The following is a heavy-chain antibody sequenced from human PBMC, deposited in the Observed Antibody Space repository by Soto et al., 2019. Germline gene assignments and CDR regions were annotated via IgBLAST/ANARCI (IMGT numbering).Heavy chain of an antibody. V-gene: IGHV4-30-2*01. J-gene: IGHJ4*02. Sequence: PSETLSLTCAVSGGSISSGGYSWSWIRQPPGKGLEWIGYIYHSGSTYYNPSLKSRVTISVDRSKNQFSLKLSSVTAADTAVYYCARGDGYYFDYWGQGTLVTV. CDR2: IYHSGST. CDR1: GGSISSGGYS. CDR3: ARGDGYYFDY.